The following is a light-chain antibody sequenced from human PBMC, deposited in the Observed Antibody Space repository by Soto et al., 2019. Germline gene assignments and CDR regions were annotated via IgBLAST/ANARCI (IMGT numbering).Light chain of an antibody. Sequence: EIFLTQSPGTLSLSRGEIATLSCRASQSVTSNYLAWYQQKPGQAPRLLIYAASSRATGIPDRFSGGGSGTDFTLTISRLEPEDFAVYYCQQCGSSPWTFGQGTKVDI. CDR2: AAS. J-gene: IGKJ1*01. CDR1: QSVTSNY. V-gene: IGKV3-20*01. CDR3: QQCGSSPWT.